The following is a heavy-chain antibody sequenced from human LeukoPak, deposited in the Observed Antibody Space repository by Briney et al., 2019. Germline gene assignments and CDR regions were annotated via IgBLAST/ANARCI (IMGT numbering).Heavy chain of an antibody. V-gene: IGHV3-23*01. CDR2: ISGSGGST. CDR1: GFTFSSYA. CDR3: AKDVLYSSSWYDTAGY. J-gene: IGHJ4*02. D-gene: IGHD6-13*01. Sequence: GGSLRLSCAASGFTFSSYAMSWVRQAPGKGLEWVSAISGSGGSTYYADSVKGRFTISRDNSKNTLYLQMNSLRAEDTAVYYCAKDVLYSSSWYDTAGYWGQGTLVTVSS.